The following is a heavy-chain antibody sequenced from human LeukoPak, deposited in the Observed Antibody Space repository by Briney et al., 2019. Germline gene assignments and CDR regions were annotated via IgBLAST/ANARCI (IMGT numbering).Heavy chain of an antibody. CDR3: ARAADYYASGIFY. D-gene: IGHD3-10*01. CDR2: INTDGSTT. V-gene: IGHV3-74*01. CDR1: GFTFSNYW. J-gene: IGHJ4*02. Sequence: PGGSLRLSCAASGFTFSNYWMHWVRQAPGKGLVWVSRINTDGSTTTYADSMKGRFTNSRDNAKNTLYLQMNSLRAEDTAVYYCARAADYYASGIFYWGQGTLVTVSS.